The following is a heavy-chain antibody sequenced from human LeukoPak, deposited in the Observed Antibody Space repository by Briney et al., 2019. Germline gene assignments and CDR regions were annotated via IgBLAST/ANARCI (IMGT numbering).Heavy chain of an antibody. Sequence: NPSETLSLTCTVSDDSFSTHYWTWIRQPPGKGLEWIGYISYSGSTNYNPSLKSRVTISVDTSKNQFSLKLSSVTAADTAVYFCARGSRRVVPYPKKGDHYFLDVWGKGTTVIVSS. D-gene: IGHD2-2*01. CDR1: DDSFSTHY. V-gene: IGHV4-59*11. CDR3: ARGSRRVVPYPKKGDHYFLDV. J-gene: IGHJ6*03. CDR2: ISYSGST.